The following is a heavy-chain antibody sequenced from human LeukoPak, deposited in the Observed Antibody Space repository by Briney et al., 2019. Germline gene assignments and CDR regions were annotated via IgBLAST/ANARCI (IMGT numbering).Heavy chain of an antibody. Sequence: GGSLRLSCAASGFTFSSYAMSWVRQAPGKGLEWVSAIIGSGGSTYYADSVKGRFTISRDNSKNTLYLQMNSLRAEDTAVYYCAKMEWRYSSGWNGLDYFDYWGQGTLVTVSS. V-gene: IGHV3-23*01. CDR3: AKMEWRYSSGWNGLDYFDY. CDR2: IIGSGGST. J-gene: IGHJ4*02. CDR1: GFTFSSYA. D-gene: IGHD6-19*01.